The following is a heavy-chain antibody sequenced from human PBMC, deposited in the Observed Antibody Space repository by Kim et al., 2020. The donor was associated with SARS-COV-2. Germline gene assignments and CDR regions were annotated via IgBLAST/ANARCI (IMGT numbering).Heavy chain of an antibody. J-gene: IGHJ6*02. D-gene: IGHD3-16*02. Sequence: VKGRFAISRDDSRNTVYLQMNSLRAEDTAVYYCARLSGSYGFRYYFHGTDIWGQGTTVTVS. V-gene: IGHV3-30*07. CDR3: ARLSGSYGFRYYFHGTDI.